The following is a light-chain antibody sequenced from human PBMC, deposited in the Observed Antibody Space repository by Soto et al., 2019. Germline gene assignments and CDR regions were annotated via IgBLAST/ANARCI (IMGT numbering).Light chain of an antibody. V-gene: IGKV1-39*01. CDR2: AAS. CDR1: QTISDY. J-gene: IGKJ5*01. CDR3: QQTFSAPSIT. Sequence: DIQLTQSPSSLSASVGARVTITCRAGQTISDYLNWYQQKPGTAPKLLIYAASTLQSGVPSRFSGSRSGTDFTLTISSLHPEDVATYYCQQTFSAPSITFGQGKRLEIK.